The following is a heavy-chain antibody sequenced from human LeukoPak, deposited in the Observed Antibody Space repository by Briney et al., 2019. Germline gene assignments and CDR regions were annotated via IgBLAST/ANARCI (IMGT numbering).Heavy chain of an antibody. CDR3: ARGAPYCSSTSCYLYYYYYMDV. CDR2: IIPIFGTA. J-gene: IGHJ6*03. D-gene: IGHD2-2*01. V-gene: IGHV1-69*13. Sequence: GASLKVSCKASGYMFTHYYMHWVRQAPGQGLEWMGGIIPIFGTANYAQKFQGRVTITADESTSTAYMALSSLRSEDTAVYYCARGAPYCSSTSCYLYYYYYMDVWGKGTTVTVSS. CDR1: GYMFTHYY.